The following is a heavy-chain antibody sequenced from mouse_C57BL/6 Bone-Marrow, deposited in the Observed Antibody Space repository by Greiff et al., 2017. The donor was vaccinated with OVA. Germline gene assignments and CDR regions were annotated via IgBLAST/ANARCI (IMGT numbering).Heavy chain of an antibody. D-gene: IGHD1-1*01. CDR1: GYTFTDYE. J-gene: IGHJ2*01. CDR2: IDPETGGT. Sequence: LQQSGAELVRPGASVTLSCKASGYTFTDYEMHWVKQTPVHGLEWIGAIDPETGGTAYNQKFKGKAILTADKSSSTAYMELRSLTSEDSAVYYCTRESGSSYEDWGQGTTLTVSS. V-gene: IGHV1-15*01. CDR3: TRESGSSYED.